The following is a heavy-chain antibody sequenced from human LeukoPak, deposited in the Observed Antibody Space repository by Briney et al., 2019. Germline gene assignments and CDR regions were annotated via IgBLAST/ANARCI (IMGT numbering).Heavy chain of an antibody. CDR3: ARGRLRHYYDSSGYPVR. Sequence: GGSLRLSCAASGFTFSSYAMSWVRQAPGKGLEWVSAISGSGGSTYYADSVKGRFTISRDNSKNTLYLQMNSLRAEDTAVYCCARGRLRHYYDSSGYPVRWGQGTLVTVSS. D-gene: IGHD3-22*01. CDR2: ISGSGGST. J-gene: IGHJ4*02. V-gene: IGHV3-23*01. CDR1: GFTFSSYA.